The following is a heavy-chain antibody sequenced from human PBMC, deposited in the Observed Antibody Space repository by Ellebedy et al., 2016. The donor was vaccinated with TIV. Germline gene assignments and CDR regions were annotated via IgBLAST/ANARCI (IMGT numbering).Heavy chain of an antibody. CDR1: GGSISSSNW. Sequence: SETLSLTXAVSGGSISSSNWWSWVRQPPGKGLEWIGEIYHSGSTNYNPSLKSRVTISVDKSKNQFSLKLSSVTAADTAVYYCARDDVVVVTAIRDYYYYYGMDVWGQGITVTVSS. V-gene: IGHV4-4*02. CDR2: IYHSGST. D-gene: IGHD2-21*02. CDR3: ARDDVVVVTAIRDYYYYYGMDV. J-gene: IGHJ6*02.